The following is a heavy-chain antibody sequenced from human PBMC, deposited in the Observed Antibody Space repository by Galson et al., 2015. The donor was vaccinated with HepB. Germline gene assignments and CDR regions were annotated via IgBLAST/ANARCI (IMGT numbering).Heavy chain of an antibody. D-gene: IGHD1-1*01. Sequence: SLRLSCAASGFTLSSYWMTWVRQTPGKGLECVANIKQDGSEKSYVDSVKGRFTISRDNAKNSLYLQMNSLRVEDTALYYCARGYAPDYWGQGTLVTVSS. CDR2: IKQDGSEK. CDR1: GFTLSSYW. CDR3: ARGYAPDY. V-gene: IGHV3-7*01. J-gene: IGHJ4*02.